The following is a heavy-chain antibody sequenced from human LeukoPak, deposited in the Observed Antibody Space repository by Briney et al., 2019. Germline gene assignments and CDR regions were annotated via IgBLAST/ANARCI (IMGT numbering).Heavy chain of an antibody. CDR2: ISDSGGST. CDR1: GIALSNYG. V-gene: IGHV3-23*01. J-gene: IGHJ4*02. D-gene: IGHD3/OR15-3a*01. Sequence: GGSLRLSCAVFGIALSNYGMSWVRQAPGKGLEWVAGISDSGGSTKYADSVNGRFTIARDNRKNTLYLQMNSLRAEDTAVYFCAKRGVVIRVILVGFHKEAYYFESWGQGALVTVSS. CDR3: AKRGVVIRVILVGFHKEAYYFES.